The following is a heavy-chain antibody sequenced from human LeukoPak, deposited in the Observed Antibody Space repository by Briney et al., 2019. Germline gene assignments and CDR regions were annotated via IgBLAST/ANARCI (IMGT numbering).Heavy chain of an antibody. CDR3: ARPPSRPPFI. CDR2: IYPGDSDT. CDR1: GYSFATYW. V-gene: IGHV5-51*01. J-gene: IGHJ3*02. Sequence: GESLKISCKGSGYSFATYWIAWVRQMPGKGLEWMGIIYPGDSDTTYSPSFQGQVTISADKSISTAYLQWSSLKASDTAMYYCARPPSRPPFIWGQGTMVTVSS.